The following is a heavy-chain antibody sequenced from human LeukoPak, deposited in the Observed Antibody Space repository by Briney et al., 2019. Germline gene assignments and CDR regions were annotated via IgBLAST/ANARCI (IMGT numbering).Heavy chain of an antibody. CDR3: AREGSGSHYNVFLDY. V-gene: IGHV3-21*01. Sequence: GGSLILSCAASGFSFSSYTMSWVRQAPGKGLEWVSSISDSSSYIYNADSVKGRFTISRDNAKNSLYLQMNSLRAEDTAVYYCAREGSGSHYNVFLDYWGQGTLVTVSS. CDR1: GFSFSSYT. CDR2: ISDSSSYI. D-gene: IGHD3-10*01. J-gene: IGHJ4*02.